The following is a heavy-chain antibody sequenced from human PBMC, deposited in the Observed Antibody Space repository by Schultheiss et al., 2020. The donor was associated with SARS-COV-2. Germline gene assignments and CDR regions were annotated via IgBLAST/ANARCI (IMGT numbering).Heavy chain of an antibody. CDR1: GFTFSSYA. J-gene: IGHJ6*04. CDR3: ATSGTIFGVVPYYYGMDV. V-gene: IGHV3-21*04. D-gene: IGHD3-3*01. CDR2: ISSSSSYI. Sequence: GSLRLSCAASGFTFSSYAMSWVRQAPGKGLEWVSSISSSSSYIYYADSVKGRFTISRDNSKNTLYLQMNSLRAEDTAVYYCATSGTIFGVVPYYYGMDVWGKGTTVTVSS.